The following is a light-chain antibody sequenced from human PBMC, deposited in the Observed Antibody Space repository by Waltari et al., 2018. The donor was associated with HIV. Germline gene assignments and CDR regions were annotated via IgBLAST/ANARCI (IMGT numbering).Light chain of an antibody. CDR1: SDDIGSYNF. CDR2: DVN. J-gene: IGLJ1*01. CDR3: CAYAAGHVTYV. Sequence: QSALTQPPSVSGSPGQSVTISCTGSSDDIGSYNFVSWYQQYPRKAPKLIIFDVNQRPSGFPDRFSGSKSGNTASLTISGLQTEDEADYFCCAYAAGHVTYVFGSGTAVAVL. V-gene: IGLV2-11*01.